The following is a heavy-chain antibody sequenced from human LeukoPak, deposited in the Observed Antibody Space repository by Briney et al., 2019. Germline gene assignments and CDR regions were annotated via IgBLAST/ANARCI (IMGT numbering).Heavy chain of an antibody. V-gene: IGHV3-49*03. CDR2: IRSKDDGGTT. J-gene: IGHJ5*02. CDR3: TRGRVDYDSSRLDP. CDR1: GFTFGDYV. Sequence: GRSLRLSCAGSGFTFGDYVMSWFRQAPGKGLEWVGFIRSKDDGGTTEYAASVKGRSTISRDDSKTIAYLQMNSLKTEDTALYFCTRGRVDYDSSRLDPWGQGTLVTVSS. D-gene: IGHD3-22*01.